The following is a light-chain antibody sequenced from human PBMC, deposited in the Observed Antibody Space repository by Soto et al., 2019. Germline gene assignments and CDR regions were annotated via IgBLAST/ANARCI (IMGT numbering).Light chain of an antibody. Sequence: LTQSLATLCMTAGERASVDFGASQSVSNNYIAWYQQKPGQAPRLLIYGASNWAAGIPDRFSGSVSATDFTLTISRLEPEDSAVYYCQQYGSSGTFGQGTKVDI. CDR3: QQYGSSGT. CDR2: GAS. V-gene: IGKV3-20*01. J-gene: IGKJ1*01. CDR1: QSVSNNY.